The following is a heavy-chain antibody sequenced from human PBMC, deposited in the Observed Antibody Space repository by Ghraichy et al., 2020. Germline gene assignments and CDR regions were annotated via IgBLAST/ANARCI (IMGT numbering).Heavy chain of an antibody. CDR2: ISGSGTTI. J-gene: IGHJ4*02. Sequence: GGSLRLSCAASGFTFSSCAMSWVRQAPGKGLEWVSAISGSGTTIFYADTVKGRFTISRDNSRNTLHLQMNTLRADDTAVYYCAKGMSNPSYFEYWGQGTLVAVSS. CDR1: GFTFSSCA. D-gene: IGHD4-11*01. CDR3: AKGMSNPSYFEY. V-gene: IGHV3-23*01.